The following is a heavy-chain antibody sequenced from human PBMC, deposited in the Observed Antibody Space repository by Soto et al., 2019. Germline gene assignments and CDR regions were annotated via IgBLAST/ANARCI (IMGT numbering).Heavy chain of an antibody. Sequence: LRLSCAASGFTFSSYAMSWVRQAPGKGLEWVSAISGSGGSTYYADSVKGRFTISRDNSKNTLYLQMNSLRAEDTAVYYCAKGNYDILTGYARAFFFDYWGQGTLVTVSS. V-gene: IGHV3-23*01. CDR3: AKGNYDILTGYARAFFFDY. CDR2: ISGSGGST. CDR1: GFTFSSYA. J-gene: IGHJ4*02. D-gene: IGHD3-9*01.